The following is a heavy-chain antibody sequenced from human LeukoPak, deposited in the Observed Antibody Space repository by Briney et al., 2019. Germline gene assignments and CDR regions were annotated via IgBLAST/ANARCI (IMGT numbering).Heavy chain of an antibody. V-gene: IGHV3-23*01. J-gene: IGHJ4*02. Sequence: GGSLRLSCAASGFTFSSYAMSWVRQAPGKGLEWVSAISGSGGSTYYADSVKGRFTISGDNSKNTLYLQMNSLRAEDTAVYYCAKFYGSGSYYEFDYWGQGTLVTVSS. CDR3: AKFYGSGSYYEFDY. CDR1: GFTFSSYA. D-gene: IGHD3-10*01. CDR2: ISGSGGST.